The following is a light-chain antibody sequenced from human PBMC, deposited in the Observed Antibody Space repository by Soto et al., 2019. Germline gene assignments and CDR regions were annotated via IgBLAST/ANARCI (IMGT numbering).Light chain of an antibody. CDR2: LNTDGSH. J-gene: IGLJ3*02. CDR1: SGHSNYA. CDR3: QTWGTGIRGV. V-gene: IGLV4-69*01. Sequence: QPVLTQSPSASASLGASVKLTCTLSSGHSNYAIAWHQLQPQKGPRYLMNLNTDGSHNKGDGIPDRFSGSRSGAERYLTISSLQSEDEADYYCQTWGTGIRGVFGGGTKLTVL.